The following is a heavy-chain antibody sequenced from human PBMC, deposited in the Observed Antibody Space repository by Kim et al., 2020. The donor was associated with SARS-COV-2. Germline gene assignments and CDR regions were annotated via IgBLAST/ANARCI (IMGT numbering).Heavy chain of an antibody. D-gene: IGHD6-19*01. J-gene: IGHJ6*02. CDR2: MNPNSGNT. CDR1: GYTFTSYD. Sequence: ASVKVSCKASGYTFTSYDINWVRQATGQGLEWMGWMNPNSGNTGYAQKFQGRVTMTRNTSISTAYMELSSLRSEDTAVYYCARQRYSSGWYRFVHYYGMDVWGQGTTVTVSS. V-gene: IGHV1-8*01. CDR3: ARQRYSSGWYRFVHYYGMDV.